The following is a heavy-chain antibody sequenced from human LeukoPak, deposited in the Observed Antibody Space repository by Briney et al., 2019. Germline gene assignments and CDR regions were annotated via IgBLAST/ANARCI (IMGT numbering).Heavy chain of an antibody. CDR2: ISYDGSNK. J-gene: IGHJ4*02. V-gene: IGHV3-30-3*01. CDR3: ARVDSSGYYFIKPFDY. D-gene: IGHD3-22*01. CDR1: GFTFSSYA. Sequence: GRSLRLSCAASGFTFSSYAMHWVRQAPGKGLEWVAVISYDGSNKYHADSVKGRFTISRDNSKNTLYLQMNSLRAEDTAVYYCARVDSSGYYFIKPFDYWGQGTLVTVSS.